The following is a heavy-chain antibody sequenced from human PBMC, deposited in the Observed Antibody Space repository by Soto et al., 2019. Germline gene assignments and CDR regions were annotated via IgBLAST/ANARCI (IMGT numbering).Heavy chain of an antibody. V-gene: IGHV3-21*01. D-gene: IGHD1-26*01. CDR3: AIDPSDIWEPDQYLQH. CDR1: GFTFSSYS. J-gene: IGHJ1*01. Sequence: GGSLRLSCAASGFTFSSYSMNWVRQAPGKGLEWVSSITGSSSHIYYADSVKGRFTISRDNAKNSLYLQMNSLRAEDTAVYYCAIDPSDIWEPDQYLQHWGQGSRVTVSS. CDR2: ITGSSSHI.